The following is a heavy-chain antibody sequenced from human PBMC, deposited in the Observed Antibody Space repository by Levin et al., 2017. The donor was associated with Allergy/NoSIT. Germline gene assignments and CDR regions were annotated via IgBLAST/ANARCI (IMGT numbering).Heavy chain of an antibody. CDR3: ARAVSGSYCDY. V-gene: IGHV3-30-3*01. D-gene: IGHD3-10*01. Sequence: GGSLRLSCAASGFTFSDYPMTWVRQGQGKGLEWVASTSYDGSNKNYADSVKGRFTISRDNSKNTLYLQMSSLRTEDTGVYYCARAVSGSYCDYRGPGTLVTVSS. J-gene: IGHJ4*02. CDR2: TSYDGSNK. CDR1: GFTFSDYP.